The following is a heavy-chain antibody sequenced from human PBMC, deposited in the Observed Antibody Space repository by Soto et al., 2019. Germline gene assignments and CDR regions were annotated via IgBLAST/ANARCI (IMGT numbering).Heavy chain of an antibody. CDR1: GGAITSYY. CDR3: ARAEMVYAMSGASDI. J-gene: IGHJ3*02. D-gene: IGHD2-8*01. CDR2: VYYSWTT. Sequence: SEPLSLTCTVSGGAITSYYWSWIRQPPGKGLEWIGYVYYSWTTNYNPSLKSRVTISVDTSKNQFSLKLRSVTAADTAVYYCARAEMVYAMSGASDIWGQGTMVTVSS. V-gene: IGHV4-59*01.